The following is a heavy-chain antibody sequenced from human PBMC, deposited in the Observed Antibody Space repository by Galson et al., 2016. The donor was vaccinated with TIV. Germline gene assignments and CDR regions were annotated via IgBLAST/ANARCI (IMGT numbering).Heavy chain of an antibody. CDR1: GYPFAGQY. J-gene: IGHJ4*01. CDR3: ARDLMTSVTTPFDF. D-gene: IGHD4-17*01. V-gene: IGHV1-2*02. CDR2: INPNGGDT. Sequence: SVKVSCKASGYPFAGQYLHWVRQAPGQGLEWMGWINPNGGDTNYAQKFQNRVTMTRDTSISTAYMELSSLRSDDTAVYYCARDLMTSVTTPFDFWGQGTLVTGSS.